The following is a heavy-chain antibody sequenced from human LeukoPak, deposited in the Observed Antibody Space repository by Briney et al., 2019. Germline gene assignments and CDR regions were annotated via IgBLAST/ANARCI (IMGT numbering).Heavy chain of an antibody. CDR1: GYTFTSYG. CDR2: INPNSGGT. V-gene: IGHV1-2*02. D-gene: IGHD1-14*01. Sequence: GASVKVSCKASGYTFTSYGISWVRQAPGQGLEWMGWINPNSGGTNYAQKLQGRVTMTRDTSISTAYMELSRLRSGDTAVYYCAGVNRNYYYYYMDVWGKGTTVTVSS. J-gene: IGHJ6*03. CDR3: AGVNRNYYYYYMDV.